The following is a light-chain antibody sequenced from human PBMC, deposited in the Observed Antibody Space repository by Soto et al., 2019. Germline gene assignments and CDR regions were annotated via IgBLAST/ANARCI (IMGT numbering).Light chain of an antibody. V-gene: IGLV1-47*01. Sequence: QLVLTQPPSASGTPGQRVTISCSGGSSNIGSNNAYWYQQLPGTAPKLVIYANSQRPSGVPDRFSGSKSGTSASLAISGLRSEDEADYYCATWDDGLRGVLFGGGTKLTVL. J-gene: IGLJ2*01. CDR3: ATWDDGLRGVL. CDR1: SSNIGSNN. CDR2: ANS.